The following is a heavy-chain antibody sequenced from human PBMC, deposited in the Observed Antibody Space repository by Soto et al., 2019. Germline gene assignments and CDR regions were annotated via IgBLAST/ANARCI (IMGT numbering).Heavy chain of an antibody. V-gene: IGHV1-18*01. Sequence: ASVKVSCKASGYTFTSYGISWVRQAPGQGLEWMGWISAYNGNTNYAQKLQGRVTMTTDTSTSTAYMELRSLRSDDTAVYYCARGRYDFRSGYPQHDAFDIWGQGTTVTVSS. CDR2: ISAYNGNT. J-gene: IGHJ3*02. D-gene: IGHD3-3*01. CDR3: ARGRYDFRSGYPQHDAFDI. CDR1: GYTFTSYG.